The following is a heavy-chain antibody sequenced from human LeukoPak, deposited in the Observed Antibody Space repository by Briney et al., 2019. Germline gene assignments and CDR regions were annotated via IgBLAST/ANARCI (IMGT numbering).Heavy chain of an antibody. Sequence: PGGSLRLSCAASGFPFSGYWMIWVRQAPGKGLEWVANIKQDGSEKYYVDSVKGRFTISRDNAKNSLYLQMNSLRAEDTAVYYCAREYSGGLFDHWGQGTLVTVSS. CDR3: AREYSGGLFDH. D-gene: IGHD6-19*01. J-gene: IGHJ4*02. CDR1: GFPFSGYW. CDR2: IKQDGSEK. V-gene: IGHV3-7*03.